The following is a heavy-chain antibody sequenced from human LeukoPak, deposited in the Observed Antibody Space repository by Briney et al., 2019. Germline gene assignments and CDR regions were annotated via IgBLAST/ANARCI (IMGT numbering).Heavy chain of an antibody. D-gene: IGHD5-18*01. CDR2: ISYSGST. CDR3: ASVDTVLVNAFDI. J-gene: IGHJ3*02. CDR1: GGSISSYY. V-gene: IGHV4-59*08. Sequence: SEALSLTCTVSGGSISSYYWSWIRQPPGKGLEWIGYISYSGSTNYNPSLKSRVTISVDTSKNQFSLHLSSVTDADTAVYYCASVDTVLVNAFDIWGRGTLVTVSS.